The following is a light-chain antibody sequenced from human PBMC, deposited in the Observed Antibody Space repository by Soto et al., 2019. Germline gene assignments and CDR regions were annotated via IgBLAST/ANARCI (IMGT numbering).Light chain of an antibody. J-gene: IGLJ7*01. CDR2: SNN. CDR3: AAWDDSLNGPV. Sequence: QSVLTQPPSASGTPGQRVTISCSGSSSYIRSNTVNWYQQLPGTAPKLLIYSNNQRPSGVPDRFSGSKSGTSASLAISGLQSEDEADYYCAAWDDSLNGPVFGGGTQLTVL. CDR1: SSYIRSNT. V-gene: IGLV1-44*01.